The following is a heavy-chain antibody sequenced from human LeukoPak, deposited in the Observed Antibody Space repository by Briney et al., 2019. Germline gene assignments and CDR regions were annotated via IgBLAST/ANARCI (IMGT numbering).Heavy chain of an antibody. CDR2: IVGDGGHT. V-gene: IGHV3-43*02. CDR1: GFTFDDYA. D-gene: IGHD6-6*01. Sequence: GGSLRLSCAASGFTFDDYAMHWVRQTPGKGLEWVSLIVGDGGHTYYADSVKGRFTISRDNRRNSLFLQMNSLGPEDTALYYCAKDTLYSSSSLDYWGQGTLVTVSS. J-gene: IGHJ4*02. CDR3: AKDTLYSSSSLDY.